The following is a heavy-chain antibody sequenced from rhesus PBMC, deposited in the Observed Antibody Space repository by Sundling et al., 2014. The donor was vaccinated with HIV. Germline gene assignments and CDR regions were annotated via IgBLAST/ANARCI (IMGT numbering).Heavy chain of an antibody. CDR1: GFTFSSYA. J-gene: IGHJ4*01. D-gene: IGHD5-42*01. Sequence: EVQLVESGGGLAKPGGSLRLSCAASGFTFSSYAMHWVRQAPGKGLEWVSAISSGGSTYYADSVKGRFTISRDNSKNTLSLQMNSLRAEDTAVYYCAKDRDIVGTALNYWGQGVWSPSPQ. V-gene: IGHV3-103*01. CDR3: AKDRDIVGTALNY. CDR2: ISSGGST.